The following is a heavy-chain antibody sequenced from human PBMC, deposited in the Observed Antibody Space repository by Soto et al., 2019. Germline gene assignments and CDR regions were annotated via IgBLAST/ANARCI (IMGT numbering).Heavy chain of an antibody. V-gene: IGHV5-51*01. CDR2: IYPSDSYT. D-gene: IGHD1-1*01. CDR3: ARQTGTTDGMDV. J-gene: IGHJ6*02. Sequence: PGESLKISCRASGYSFPNYWIAWVRQMPGQGLEWMGFIYPSDSYTNYSPSFQGHVTISADKSISTAYLQWSSLKASDTAMYYCARQTGTTDGMDVWGQGTTVTVSS. CDR1: GYSFPNYW.